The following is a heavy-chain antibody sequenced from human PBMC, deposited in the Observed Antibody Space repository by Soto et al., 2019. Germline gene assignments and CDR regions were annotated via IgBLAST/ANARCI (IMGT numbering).Heavy chain of an antibody. CDR2: ISAYNGNT. J-gene: IGHJ4*02. Sequence: QVQLVQSGAEVKKPGASVKVSCKASGYTFTSYGISWVRQAPGQGLEWMGWISAYNGNTNYAQKLQGRVTMTTDTSTSTAYMELRSLRSDDTAVYYCARGFEDYDILPGYPFYYFDYWGQGTLVTVSS. CDR1: GYTFTSYG. V-gene: IGHV1-18*01. D-gene: IGHD3-9*01. CDR3: ARGFEDYDILPGYPFYYFDY.